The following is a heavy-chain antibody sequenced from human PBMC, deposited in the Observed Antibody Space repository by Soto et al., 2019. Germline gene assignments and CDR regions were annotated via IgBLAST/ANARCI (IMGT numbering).Heavy chain of an antibody. Sequence: QITLKESGPTLVRPAQTLTLTCDFSGFSLSTYDMGVAWIRQPPGKALEWLALIYWDDDKRYSPSLKDRLAISKYTSSNQVVLTITNMDPGDTATYFCAHAGDYDLLTLDHWGPGTLVTVSS. D-gene: IGHD4-17*01. CDR2: IYWDDDK. CDR1: GFSLSTYDMG. V-gene: IGHV2-5*02. CDR3: AHAGDYDLLTLDH. J-gene: IGHJ4*02.